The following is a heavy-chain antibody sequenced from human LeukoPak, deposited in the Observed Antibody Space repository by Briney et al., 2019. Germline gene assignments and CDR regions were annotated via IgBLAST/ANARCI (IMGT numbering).Heavy chain of an antibody. J-gene: IGHJ4*02. V-gene: IGHV3-30*18. CDR1: GFTFSSYG. D-gene: IGHD3-22*01. Sequence: PGRSLRLSCAASGFTFSSYGMHWVRQAPGKGLEWVAVISYDGSNKYYADSVKGRFTTSRDNSKNTLYLQMNSLRAEDTAVYYCAKERGYYYDSSFSYWGQGTLVTVSS. CDR3: AKERGYYYDSSFSY. CDR2: ISYDGSNK.